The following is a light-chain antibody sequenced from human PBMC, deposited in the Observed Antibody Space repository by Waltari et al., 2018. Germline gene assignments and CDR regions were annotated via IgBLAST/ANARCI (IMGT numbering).Light chain of an antibody. CDR2: LAS. Sequence: DIQMTQSPSSLSASVGDRVTISCRASQGVDNFLAWYQQKPGKAPKRLISLASTVQSGVPSRFSGSGSGTDFTLTISSLQPDDVATYYCQKYNSAPWTFGQGTKVEIK. J-gene: IGKJ1*01. V-gene: IGKV1-27*01. CDR1: QGVDNF. CDR3: QKYNSAPWT.